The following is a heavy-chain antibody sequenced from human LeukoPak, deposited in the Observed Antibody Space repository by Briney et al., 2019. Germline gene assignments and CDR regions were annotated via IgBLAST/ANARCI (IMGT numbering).Heavy chain of an antibody. CDR3: ASSVGNYEHLNEYYFDY. J-gene: IGHJ4*02. V-gene: IGHV3-30*04. Sequence: PGGSLRLSCAASGFTFSSYAMHWVRQAPGKGLEWVAVISYDGSNKYYADSVKGRFTISRDNSKNTLYLQMNSLRAEDTAVYYCASSVGNYEHLNEYYFDYWGQGTLVTVSS. CDR2: ISYDGSNK. CDR1: GFTFSSYA. D-gene: IGHD1-7*01.